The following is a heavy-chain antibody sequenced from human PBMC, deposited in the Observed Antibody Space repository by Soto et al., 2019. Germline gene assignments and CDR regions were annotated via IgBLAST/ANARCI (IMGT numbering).Heavy chain of an antibody. CDR3: ARDHSPPYYYDSSGLDY. CDR2: ISYDGSNK. J-gene: IGHJ4*02. CDR1: GFTFSSYA. V-gene: IGHV3-30-3*01. Sequence: ESGGGVVQPGRSLRLSCAASGFTFSSYAMHWVRQAPGKGLEWVAVISYDGSNKYYADSVKGRFTISRDNSKNTLYLQMNSLRAEDTAVYYCARDHSPPYYYDSSGLDYWGQGTLVTVSS. D-gene: IGHD3-22*01.